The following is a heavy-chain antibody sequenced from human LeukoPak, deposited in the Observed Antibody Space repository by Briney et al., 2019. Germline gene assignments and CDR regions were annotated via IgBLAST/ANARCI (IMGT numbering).Heavy chain of an antibody. D-gene: IGHD2-2*01. CDR2: MFHNGST. V-gene: IGHV4-30-2*01. J-gene: IGHJ6*02. CDR1: GGSFSSGGFS. Sequence: SETLSLTCAVSGGSFSSGGFSWSWIRQPPGKGLEWIGYMFHNGSTHYSPSLQRRVTISVDRFKNQFSLRLRSVTAADTAVYYCGRETLGYCSGTTCSLGMDVWGQGTTVTVFS. CDR3: GRETLGYCSGTTCSLGMDV.